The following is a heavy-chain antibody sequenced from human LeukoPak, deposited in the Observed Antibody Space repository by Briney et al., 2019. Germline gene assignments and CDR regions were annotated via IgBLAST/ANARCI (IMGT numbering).Heavy chain of an antibody. CDR3: ARERGTIVGTASSLSHAFDV. D-gene: IGHD1-26*01. CDR1: SGSISSYY. Sequence: PSETLSLTCTVSSGSISSYYWSWIRQPPGKGLEWIGYIYYSGSTNYNPSLKSRVTISVDTSKNQFSLKLTSVTAADTAVYYCARERGTIVGTASSLSHAFDVWGQGTMVTVSS. J-gene: IGHJ3*01. CDR2: IYYSGST. V-gene: IGHV4-59*01.